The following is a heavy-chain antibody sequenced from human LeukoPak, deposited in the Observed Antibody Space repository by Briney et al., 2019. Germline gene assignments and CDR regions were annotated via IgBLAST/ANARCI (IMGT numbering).Heavy chain of an antibody. CDR2: IYTSGST. D-gene: IGHD1-7*01. CDR3: ARHPNNWNYSWFDP. CDR1: GGSISSYY. V-gene: IGHV4-4*09. J-gene: IGHJ5*02. Sequence: SETLSLTCTVSGGSISSYYWSWIRQPPGKGLEWIGYIYTSGSTNYNPSLKSRVTTSVDTSKNQSSLKLSSVTAADTAVYYCARHPNNWNYSWFDPWGQGTLVTVSS.